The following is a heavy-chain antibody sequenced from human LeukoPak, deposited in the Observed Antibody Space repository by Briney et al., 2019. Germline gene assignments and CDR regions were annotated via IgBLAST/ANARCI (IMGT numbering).Heavy chain of an antibody. CDR1: GFTFKNYA. CDR3: AKGDSGQYPIDF. V-gene: IGHV3-23*01. J-gene: IGHJ4*02. CDR2: IADNPSDT. D-gene: IGHD6-19*01. Sequence: GGSLRLPCAASGFTFKNYAMSWVRQAPGKGLEWVSTIADNPSDTYYADSVKGRFIISRDNSKNTLHMQMNSLRVEDTAIYYCAKGDSGQYPIDFWGQGTLVTVPS.